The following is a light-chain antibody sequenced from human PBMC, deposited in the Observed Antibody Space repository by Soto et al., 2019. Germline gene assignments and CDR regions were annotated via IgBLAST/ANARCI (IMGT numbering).Light chain of an antibody. V-gene: IGKV1-39*01. J-gene: IGKJ1*01. CDR2: AAS. CDR3: QQCYSTAWT. CDR1: QSINSY. Sequence: DIQMTQSPSSLSASVGDRVTMTCRASQSINSYLNWYQQKPGKAPKLVIYAASTLQSGVPSRFSGSGSGTDFTLTISSLQPEDFATYYCQQCYSTAWTFGHGTKVEIK.